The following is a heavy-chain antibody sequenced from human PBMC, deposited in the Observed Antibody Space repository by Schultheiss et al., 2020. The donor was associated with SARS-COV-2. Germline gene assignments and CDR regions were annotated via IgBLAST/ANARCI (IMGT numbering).Heavy chain of an antibody. CDR3: AREKGRVAVAAQRYFDL. Sequence: SETLSLTCTVSGGSISSYYWSWIRQPPGKGLEWIGYISGSTNYNPSLKSRVTISVDTSKNQFSLKLSSVTAADTAVYYCAREKGRVAVAAQRYFDLWGRGTLVTVSS. J-gene: IGHJ2*01. V-gene: IGHV4-59*01. D-gene: IGHD6-19*01. CDR1: GGSISSYY. CDR2: ISGST.